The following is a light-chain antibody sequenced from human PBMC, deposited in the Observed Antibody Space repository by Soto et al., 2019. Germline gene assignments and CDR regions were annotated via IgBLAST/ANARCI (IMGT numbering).Light chain of an antibody. J-gene: IGKJ4*01. CDR1: QSVGSA. Sequence: ETVMTQSPATLSVSPGETATLSCRASQSVGSAVAWYQHKPGQAPRLLIVGASIRATGVPGRFSGGGSGTEFTLTISSLQSEDFAVYYCQQYKNWPPLTFGGGTTVEI. V-gene: IGKV3-15*01. CDR3: QQYKNWPPLT. CDR2: GAS.